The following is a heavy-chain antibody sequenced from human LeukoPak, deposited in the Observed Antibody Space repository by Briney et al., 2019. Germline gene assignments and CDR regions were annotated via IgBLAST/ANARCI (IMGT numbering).Heavy chain of an antibody. CDR1: GFTFDDYA. CDR2: ISWNSGSI. CDR3: AKEGAARDDAFDI. V-gene: IGHV3-9*03. Sequence: PGRSLRLSCAASGFTFDDYAMHWVRQAPGKGLEWVSGISWNSGSIGYADSVKGRFTISRDNAKNSLYLQMNSLRAGDMALYYCAKEGAARDDAFDIWGQGTMVTVSS. D-gene: IGHD6-6*01. J-gene: IGHJ3*02.